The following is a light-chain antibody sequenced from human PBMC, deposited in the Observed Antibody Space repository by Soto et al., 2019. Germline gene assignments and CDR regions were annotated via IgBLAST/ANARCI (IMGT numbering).Light chain of an antibody. Sequence: QSALTQPASVSGSPGXSXTISCTGTSSDVGGYNYVSWYQQHPGKAPKLMIYDVSNRPSGVSNRFSGSKSGNTASLTISGLQAEDEADYYCSSYTSSSSVVFGGGTKQTVL. CDR3: SSYTSSSSVV. CDR2: DVS. V-gene: IGLV2-14*01. J-gene: IGLJ2*01. CDR1: SSDVGGYNY.